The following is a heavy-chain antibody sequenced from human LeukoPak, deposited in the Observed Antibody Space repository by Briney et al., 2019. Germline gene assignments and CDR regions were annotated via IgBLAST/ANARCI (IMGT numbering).Heavy chain of an antibody. V-gene: IGHV4-4*07. CDR3: ARDQHEGYYDFWSGSSTFDP. Sequence: GSLRLSCAVSGLTFSSAWLSWVRQAPGKGLEWIGRIYTSGSTNYNPSLKSRVTMSVDTSKNQFSLKLSSVTAADTAVYYCARDQHEGYYDFWSGSSTFDPWGQGTLVTVSS. CDR1: GLTFSSAW. J-gene: IGHJ5*02. CDR2: IYTSGST. D-gene: IGHD3-3*01.